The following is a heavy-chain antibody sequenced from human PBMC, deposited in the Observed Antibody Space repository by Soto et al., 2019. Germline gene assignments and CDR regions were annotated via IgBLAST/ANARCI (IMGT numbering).Heavy chain of an antibody. CDR1: GFTFSSYW. CDR3: ARDSSWNDGDAFDI. CDR2: IKQDGSEK. V-gene: IGHV3-7*01. J-gene: IGHJ3*02. Sequence: GGSLRLSCAASGFTFSSYWMSWVRQAPGKGLEWVANIKQDGSEKYYVDSVKGRFTISRDNAKNSLYLQMNSLTAEDTAVYYCARDSSWNDGDAFDIWGQGTMVTVSS. D-gene: IGHD1-1*01.